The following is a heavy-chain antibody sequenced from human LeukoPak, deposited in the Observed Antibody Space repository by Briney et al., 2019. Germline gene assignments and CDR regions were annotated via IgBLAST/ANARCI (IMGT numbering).Heavy chain of an antibody. J-gene: IGHJ4*02. Sequence: GGSLRLSCAASGFTFEHYGMHWVRQAPGKGLEWVSLISWDGGSTYYAESVKGRFTISRDNRKNSLYLQMNSLRVEDTALFYCAKDIGNGYNLGFDYWGQGTLGTVSS. D-gene: IGHD5-24*01. CDR3: AKDIGNGYNLGFDY. CDR2: ISWDGGST. V-gene: IGHV3-43D*03. CDR1: GFTFEHYG.